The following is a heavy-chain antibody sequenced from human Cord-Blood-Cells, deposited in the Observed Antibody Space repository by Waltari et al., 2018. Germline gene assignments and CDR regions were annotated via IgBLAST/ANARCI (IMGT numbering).Heavy chain of an antibody. D-gene: IGHD2-15*01. CDR3: ARVVRADAFDI. CDR2: LRQDGRGD. Sequence: EVQQLESGGGLVQPGGSLRLSCAASGFPFSSYWMSWVRQAPGEGVEWGANLRQDGRGDDVVDSVKGRFTIARDNARNSLYLQMNRRRAEDTAGYYCARVVRADAFDIWGQWTMVTVSS. CDR1: GFPFSSYW. J-gene: IGHJ3*02. V-gene: IGHV3-7*01.